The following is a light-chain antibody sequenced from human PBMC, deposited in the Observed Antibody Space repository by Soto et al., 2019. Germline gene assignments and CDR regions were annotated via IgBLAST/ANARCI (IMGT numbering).Light chain of an antibody. V-gene: IGLV2-14*01. CDR1: SSDVGGYNY. CDR2: DVS. J-gene: IGLJ1*01. CDR3: SSYTSSSSYV. Sequence: ALTQPASVSGSRGQSITISCTGTSSDVGGYNYVSWYQQHPGKAPKLMIYDVSNRPSGVSNRFSGSKSGNTASLTISWLQAEDEADYYCSSYTSSSSYVFGTGTRSPS.